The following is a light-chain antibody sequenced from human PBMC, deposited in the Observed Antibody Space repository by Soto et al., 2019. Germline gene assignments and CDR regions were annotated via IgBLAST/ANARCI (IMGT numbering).Light chain of an antibody. CDR1: QSLVYSDGNTY. CDR2: KVS. CDR3: MKGTHWPYT. V-gene: IGKV2-30*01. Sequence: DVVMTQSPLSLPVTLGQPASISCRSSQSLVYSDGNTYLTWFQQRPGQSPRRLIFKVSKRVSGVPDRFRGSGTGTDFTLKISRVEAEDIGVYYCMKGTHWPYTFGQGTNLEI. J-gene: IGKJ2*01.